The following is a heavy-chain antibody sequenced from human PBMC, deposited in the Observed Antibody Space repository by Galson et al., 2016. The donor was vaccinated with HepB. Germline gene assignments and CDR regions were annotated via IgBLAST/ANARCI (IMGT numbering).Heavy chain of an antibody. CDR1: GFTFSYYW. J-gene: IGHJ4*02. CDR2: INSDGSST. V-gene: IGHV3-74*01. D-gene: IGHD1-1*01. Sequence: SLRLSCAASGFTFSYYWMHWVRQAPGKGLVWVSRINSDGSSTSYADSVKGRFTISRDNAKNTLYLQMNSLRAEDTAVYYCAREAIGWNDFPNFDYWGQGTLVTVSS. CDR3: AREAIGWNDFPNFDY.